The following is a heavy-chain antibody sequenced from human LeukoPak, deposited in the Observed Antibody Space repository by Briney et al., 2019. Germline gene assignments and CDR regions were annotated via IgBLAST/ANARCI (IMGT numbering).Heavy chain of an antibody. CDR2: IRHKGNSYTT. CDR3: TIGLGD. Sequence: GGSLRHSCAASGFTFSDRYIDWARQAPGKGLEWVGRIRHKGNSYTTEYAASVKGRFTLSRDDSKTSLYLQMNSLKTEDTAIYYCTIGLGDWGQGTLVTVSS. D-gene: IGHD3-16*01. V-gene: IGHV3-72*01. J-gene: IGHJ4*02. CDR1: GFTFSDRY.